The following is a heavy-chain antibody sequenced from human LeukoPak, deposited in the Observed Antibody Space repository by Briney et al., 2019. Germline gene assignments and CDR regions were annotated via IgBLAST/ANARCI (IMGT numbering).Heavy chain of an antibody. CDR3: ARFSSIAAAFDY. D-gene: IGHD6-13*01. CDR1: GASISSDTYY. J-gene: IGHJ4*02. Sequence: SETLSLTFSVSGASISSDTYYWTWIRQPAGKGLEWIGRIYTSRSTSYTPSLKSRVSISVDTSKNQFSLKVTSVTAADTAVYYCARFSSIAAAFDYWGLGTLVTVSS. V-gene: IGHV4-61*02. CDR2: IYTSRST.